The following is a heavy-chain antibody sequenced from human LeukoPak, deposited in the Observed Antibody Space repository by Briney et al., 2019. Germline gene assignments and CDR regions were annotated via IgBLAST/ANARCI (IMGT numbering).Heavy chain of an antibody. CDR3: ARAYCSSTSCPKEIYYYYYYMDV. CDR2: IKQDGSEK. J-gene: IGHJ6*03. CDR1: GFSFSSYW. Sequence: PGGSLRLSCAASGFSFSSYWLSWFRQAPGKGLEWVANIKQDGSEKYYVDSVKGRFTISRDNAKNSLYLQMNSLRAEDTAVYYCARAYCSSTSCPKEIYYYYYYMDVWGKGTTVTVSS. D-gene: IGHD2-2*01. V-gene: IGHV3-7*04.